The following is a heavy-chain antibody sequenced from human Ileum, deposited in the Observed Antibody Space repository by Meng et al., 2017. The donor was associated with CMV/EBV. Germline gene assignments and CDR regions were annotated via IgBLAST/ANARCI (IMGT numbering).Heavy chain of an antibody. CDR1: GGTISSGGYY. D-gene: IGHD2-2*01. Sequence: CTVSGGTISSGGYYWSWIRQHPGKGLEWIGYIYYSGSTYYNPSLKSRVAISVDTSKNQLSLKLSSVTAADTAVYYCARSSSTSCYRAWGQGTLVTVSS. V-gene: IGHV4-31*03. J-gene: IGHJ4*02. CDR2: IYYSGST. CDR3: ARSSSTSCYRA.